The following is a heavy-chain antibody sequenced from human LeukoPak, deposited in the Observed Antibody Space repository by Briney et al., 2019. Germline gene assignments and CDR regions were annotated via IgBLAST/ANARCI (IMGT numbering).Heavy chain of an antibody. D-gene: IGHD3-16*01. CDR3: AKGGGYGVDC. V-gene: IGHV3-7*02. J-gene: IGHJ6*02. Sequence: GGSLRLSCAASGFTFTDFWMRWVRQAPGKGLEWVANIKRDGSEVYYVDSVKGRFTISRDNAKNSLYLQMNSLRAEDTAVYYCAKGGGYGVDCWGQGTTVTVS. CDR2: IKRDGSEV. CDR1: GFTFTDFW.